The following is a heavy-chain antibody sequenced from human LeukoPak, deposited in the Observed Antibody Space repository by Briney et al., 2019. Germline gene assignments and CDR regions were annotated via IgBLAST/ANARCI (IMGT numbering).Heavy chain of an antibody. CDR1: GLTVSSY. CDR2: IYSGGSI. D-gene: IGHD4-23*01. Sequence: GGSLRLSCAASGLTVSSYMSWVRQAPGKGLEWVSVIYSGGSIYYADSVKGRFTISRDKSKNTLYLQMNSLRAEDTAVYYCARPPYGGVDYWGQGTLVTVSS. V-gene: IGHV3-66*04. J-gene: IGHJ4*02. CDR3: ARPPYGGVDY.